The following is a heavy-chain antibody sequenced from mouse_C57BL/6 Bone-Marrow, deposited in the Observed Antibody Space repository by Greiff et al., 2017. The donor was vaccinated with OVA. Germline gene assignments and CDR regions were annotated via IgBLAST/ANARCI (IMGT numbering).Heavy chain of an antibody. V-gene: IGHV5-12*01. CDR2: ISNGGGST. CDR1: GFTFSDYY. D-gene: IGHD1-1*01. J-gene: IGHJ3*01. CDR3: ASGSKFAY. Sequence: EVQRVESGGGLVQPGGSLKLSCAASGFTFSDYYMYWVRQTPEKRLEWVAYISNGGGSTYYPDTVKGRFTISRDNAKNTLYLQMSRLKSEDTAMYYCASGSKFAYWGQGTLVTVSA.